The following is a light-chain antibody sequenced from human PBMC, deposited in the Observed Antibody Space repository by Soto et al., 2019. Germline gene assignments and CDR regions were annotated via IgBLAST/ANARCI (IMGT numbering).Light chain of an antibody. CDR3: YQRGPWSLS. CDR2: GAS. CDR1: QSVNSY. J-gene: IGKJ4*01. Sequence: EIVLTQSPATLSLSPGARATLSCRASQSVNSYLAWYQQKPGQAPRLLRYGASNRATGIPARFSGSGSGTDFTLTISTLAPEDFAVYYCYQRGPWSLSFGGGTKVAIK. V-gene: IGKV3-11*01.